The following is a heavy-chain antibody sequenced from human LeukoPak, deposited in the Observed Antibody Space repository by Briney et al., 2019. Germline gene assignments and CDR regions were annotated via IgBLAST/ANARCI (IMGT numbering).Heavy chain of an antibody. J-gene: IGHJ6*03. D-gene: IGHD5-12*01. CDR2: IYHSGST. CDR3: ARYRVENYYYYYMDV. V-gene: IGHV4-4*02. Sequence: SGTLSLTCAVSGGSISSSNWWSWVRQPPGKGLEWIGEIYHSGSTNYNPSLKSRVTISVDKSKNQFSLKLSSVTAADTAVYYCARYRVENYYYYYMDVWGKGTTVTISS. CDR1: GGSISSSNW.